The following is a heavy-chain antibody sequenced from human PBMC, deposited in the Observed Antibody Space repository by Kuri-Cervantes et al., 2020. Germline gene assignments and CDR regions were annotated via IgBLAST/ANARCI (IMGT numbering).Heavy chain of an antibody. J-gene: IGHJ4*02. CDR1: GFTFSSYA. CDR2: ISYDGSNK. V-gene: IGHV3-30-3*01. CDR3: ARDLYGSGTETH. Sequence: GESLKISCAASGFTFSSYAMHWVRQAPGKGLEWVAVISYDGSNKYYADSVKGRFTISRDNSKNTLYLQTNSLRAEDTAVYYCARDLYGSGTETHWGQGTLVTVSS. D-gene: IGHD3-10*01.